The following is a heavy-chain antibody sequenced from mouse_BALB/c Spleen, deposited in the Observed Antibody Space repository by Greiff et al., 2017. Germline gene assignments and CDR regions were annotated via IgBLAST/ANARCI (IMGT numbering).Heavy chain of an antibody. V-gene: IGHV5-6-4*01. Sequence: EVKLVESGGGLVKPGGSLTLSCPASGFTFSSYTMSWVRQTPEKRLEWVATISSGGSYTYYPDSVKGRFTITRDNSKNTLYLQMSSLKSEDTAMYYCTRDFITTATDYDMDYWGQGTSVTVSS. CDR2: ISSGGSYT. CDR3: TRDFITTATDYDMDY. J-gene: IGHJ4*01. D-gene: IGHD1-2*01. CDR1: GFTFSSYT.